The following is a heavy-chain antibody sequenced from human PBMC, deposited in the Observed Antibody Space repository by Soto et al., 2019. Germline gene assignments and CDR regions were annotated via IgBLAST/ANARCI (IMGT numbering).Heavy chain of an antibody. CDR2: IIPILGIA. V-gene: IGHV1-69*10. Sequence: RASVKVSCKASGGTFSNYAISWVRQAPGQGLEWMGGIIPILGIANFAQKFQGRVTITADESTSTAYMELSSLRSEDTAVYYCARAPLHGYFDWLLDYWGQGTLVTVSS. CDR3: ARAPLHGYFDWLLDY. J-gene: IGHJ4*02. CDR1: GGTFSNYA. D-gene: IGHD3-9*01.